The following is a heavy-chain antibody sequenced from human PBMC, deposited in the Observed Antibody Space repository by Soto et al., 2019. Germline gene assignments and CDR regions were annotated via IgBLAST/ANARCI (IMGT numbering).Heavy chain of an antibody. CDR1: GFTFRNYW. V-gene: IGHV3-7*04. J-gene: IGHJ4*02. CDR2: IKPDGSEK. Sequence: GGSLRLSCAASGFTFRNYWMGWVRQTPEKGLEWVANIKPDGSEKYYVDSVKGRFTISRDNAKNSLYLQMNSLRAEDTAVYYCARENYFVYWCPGTLGTVSS. CDR3: ARENYFVY.